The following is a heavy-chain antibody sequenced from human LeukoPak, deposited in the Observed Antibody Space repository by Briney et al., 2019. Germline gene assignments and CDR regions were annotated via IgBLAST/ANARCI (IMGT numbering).Heavy chain of an antibody. Sequence: SETLSLTCAVYGGAFRGYYWSWVRQPPGKGLEWIGEINHDGSPNCNPSLRSRVTISVDTSKNQFSLKLSSVTAADTAVYYCARGSDGSGNSYRNWFDPWGQGTLVTVSS. CDR2: INHDGSP. V-gene: IGHV4-34*01. J-gene: IGHJ5*02. CDR3: ARGSDGSGNSYRNWFDP. D-gene: IGHD3-10*01. CDR1: GGAFRGYY.